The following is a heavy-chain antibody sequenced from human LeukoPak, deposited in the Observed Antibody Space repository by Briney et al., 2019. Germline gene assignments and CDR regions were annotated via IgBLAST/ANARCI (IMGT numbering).Heavy chain of an antibody. CDR1: GFTFSSYG. J-gene: IGHJ4*02. Sequence: PGGSLRLSCAASGFTFSSYGMSWVRQAPGKGLEWVSAISGSGGSTYYADSVKGRFTISRDNAKNSMYLQMNSLRADDTAVYYCSRGGGVRGVVDYWGQGTLVIVSS. D-gene: IGHD3-10*01. V-gene: IGHV3-23*01. CDR3: SRGGGVRGVVDY. CDR2: ISGSGGST.